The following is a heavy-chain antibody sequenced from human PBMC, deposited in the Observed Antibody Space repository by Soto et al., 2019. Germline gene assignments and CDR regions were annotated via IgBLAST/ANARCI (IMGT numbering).Heavy chain of an antibody. V-gene: IGHV1-69*12. CDR1: GGTFRRYG. Sequence: QVQLVQSGAEVKKPGSSVKVSCKASGGTFRRYGISWVRQAPGQGLEWMGGIIPIFGTANYAQKFQGRVTITADESTSTAYMELGSLRSEDTAVYYCARGGEVSSYSGMDVWGQGTTVTVSS. CDR2: IIPIFGTA. D-gene: IGHD3-16*01. J-gene: IGHJ6*02. CDR3: ARGGEVSSYSGMDV.